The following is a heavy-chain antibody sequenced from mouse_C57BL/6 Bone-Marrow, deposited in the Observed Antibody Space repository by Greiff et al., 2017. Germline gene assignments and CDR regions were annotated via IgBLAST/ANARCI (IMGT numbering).Heavy chain of an antibody. CDR1: GFNINDYY. Sequence: VQLQQSGAELVRPGASVKLSCTASGFNINDYYMHWVKQRPEQGLEWIGRIDPADGDTEYAPKFQGKATMTADTSSNTAYLQLSSLTSENTAVYYSTTGGNVVAYWGQGTLVTVSA. J-gene: IGHJ3*01. V-gene: IGHV14-1*01. D-gene: IGHD2-1*01. CDR2: IDPADGDT. CDR3: TTGGNVVAY.